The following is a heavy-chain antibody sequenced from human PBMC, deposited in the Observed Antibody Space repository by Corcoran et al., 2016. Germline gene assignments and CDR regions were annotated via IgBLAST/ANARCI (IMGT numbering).Heavy chain of an antibody. CDR2: IIPIFGTA. J-gene: IGHJ5*02. Sequence: QVQLVQSGAEVKKPGSSVKFSCKASGGTFSSYAISWVRQAPGQGLEWMGGIIPIFGTANYAQEFQGRVTITADESTSTAYMELSSLRSEDTAVYYWARVSSGYDFQWWFDPWGQGTLVTVSS. CDR3: ARVSSGYDFQWWFDP. CDR1: GGTFSSYA. V-gene: IGHV1-69*01. D-gene: IGHD5-12*01.